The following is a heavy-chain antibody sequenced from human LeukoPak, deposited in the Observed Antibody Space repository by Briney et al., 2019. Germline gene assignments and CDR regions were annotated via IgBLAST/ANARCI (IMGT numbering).Heavy chain of an antibody. V-gene: IGHV3-23*01. Sequence: QTGGSLRLSCAASGFTFSSYAMSWVRQAPGKGLEWVSAIGGGGGSTLYADSVKGRFTISRDNSKNTLYLQMNSLRAEDTAVYYCAKAGYCSAGTCPPGTYYFDYWGQGTLVTVSP. J-gene: IGHJ4*02. D-gene: IGHD2-15*01. CDR3: AKAGYCSAGTCPPGTYYFDY. CDR2: IGGGGGST. CDR1: GFTFSSYA.